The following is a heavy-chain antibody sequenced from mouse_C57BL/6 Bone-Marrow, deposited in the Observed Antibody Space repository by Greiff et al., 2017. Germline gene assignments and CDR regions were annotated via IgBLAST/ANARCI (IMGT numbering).Heavy chain of an antibody. Sequence: VQLKQSGPELVKPGASVKISCKASGYSFTDYNMNRVKQSNGKSLEWIGVINPNYGTTSYNQKFKGKATLTVDQSSSTAYMQLNSLTSEDSAVYYCARSFITTVVEYFDVWGTGTTVTVSS. CDR1: GYSFTDYN. CDR2: INPNYGTT. CDR3: ARSFITTVVEYFDV. J-gene: IGHJ1*03. D-gene: IGHD1-1*01. V-gene: IGHV1-39*01.